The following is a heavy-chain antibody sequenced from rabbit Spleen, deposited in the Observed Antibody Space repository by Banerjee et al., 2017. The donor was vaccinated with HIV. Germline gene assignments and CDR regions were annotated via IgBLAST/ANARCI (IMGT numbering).Heavy chain of an antibody. CDR3: AREDNKYGTYDL. J-gene: IGHJ4*01. D-gene: IGHD5-1*01. Sequence: QSLEESGGDLVKPGASLTLTCKASGFSFRSGYYMCWVRQAPGRGLEWIGCIYAGSSGSTYYANWAKGRFTISKTSSTTVTLQMTSLTAADTATYFCAREDNKYGTYDLWGPGTLVTVS. CDR2: IYAGSSGST. V-gene: IGHV1S40*01. CDR1: GFSFRSGYY.